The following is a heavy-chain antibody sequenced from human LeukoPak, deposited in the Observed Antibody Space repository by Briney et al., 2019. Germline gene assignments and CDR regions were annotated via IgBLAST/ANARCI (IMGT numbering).Heavy chain of an antibody. CDR1: GFTFSSYD. V-gene: IGHV3-13*01. CDR2: IGTAGDT. CDR3: ARGHMLTGYYNFAWFDP. Sequence: GGPLRLSCAASGFTFSSYDMHWVRQPTGKGLEWVSAIGTAGDTYYSHSVKGRFTISRENAKNSLYLHMNSLSAGDTAVYFCARGHMLTGYYNFAWFDPWGQGTLVTVSS. D-gene: IGHD3-9*01. J-gene: IGHJ5*02.